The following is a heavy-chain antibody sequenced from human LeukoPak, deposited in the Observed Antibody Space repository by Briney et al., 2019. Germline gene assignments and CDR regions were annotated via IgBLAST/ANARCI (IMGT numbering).Heavy chain of an antibody. CDR2: IIPIFGTA. J-gene: IGHJ4*02. D-gene: IGHD3-22*01. CDR1: GYTFTSYG. V-gene: IGHV1-69*05. CDR3: ARGISVDYDSSMGY. Sequence: SVKVSCKDSGYTFTSYGISWVRQAPGQGLEWMGRIIPIFGTANYAQKFQGRVTITTDESTSTAYMELSSLRSEDTAVYYCARGISVDYDSSMGYWGQGTLVTVSS.